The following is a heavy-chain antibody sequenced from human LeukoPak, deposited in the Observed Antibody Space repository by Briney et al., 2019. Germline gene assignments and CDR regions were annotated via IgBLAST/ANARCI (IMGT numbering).Heavy chain of an antibody. CDR2: INSDGSIT. CDR1: GIAFSNYW. V-gene: IGHV3-74*01. Sequence: GGSLRLSCAASGIAFSNYWMHWVRQAPGKGLMWVSRINSDGSITSYADSVKGRFTISRDNAKNTLYLQMNSLRAEDTGVYYCARAAAVSAIPSDWGQGTLVIISS. J-gene: IGHJ4*02. D-gene: IGHD2-15*01. CDR3: ARAAAVSAIPSD.